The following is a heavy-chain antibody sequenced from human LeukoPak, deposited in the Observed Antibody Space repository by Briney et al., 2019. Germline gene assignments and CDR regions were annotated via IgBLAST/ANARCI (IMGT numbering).Heavy chain of an antibody. CDR3: AKDAVGPGGGGDFFDY. D-gene: IGHD3-16*01. V-gene: IGHV3-23*01. CDR2: LTGDRGST. J-gene: IGHJ4*02. Sequence: GGSLRLSCAASGFTFSNNAMSWVRQAPGKGLEWVSVLTGDRGSTYYADFVKGRFTNSRDNSKNTLYLQMNSLRAEDTAIYYWAKDAVGPGGGGDFFDYWGQGTLVTVSS. CDR1: GFTFSNNA.